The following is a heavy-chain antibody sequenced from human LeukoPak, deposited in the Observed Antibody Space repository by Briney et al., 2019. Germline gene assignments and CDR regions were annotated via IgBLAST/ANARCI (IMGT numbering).Heavy chain of an antibody. CDR2: INNVGSHI. V-gene: IGHV3-21*01. J-gene: IGHJ4*02. CDR1: GFTFSSSA. D-gene: IGHD4-11*01. Sequence: GGSLRLSCAASGFTFSSSARNWVRQAPGKGLEWVSSINNVGSHIYYAGSVRGRFTISRDNAKNSLYLQMSSLRAEYTAVYYCTRDPTQYLRYGYFDYWGQGTLVTVSS. CDR3: TRDPTQYLRYGYFDY.